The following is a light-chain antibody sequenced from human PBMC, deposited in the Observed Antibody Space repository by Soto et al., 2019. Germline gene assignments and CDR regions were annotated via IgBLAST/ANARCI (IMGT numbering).Light chain of an antibody. CDR3: QQSFSTLGWT. V-gene: IGKV3D-15*01. Sequence: EIVMTQSPATLSVSPGERVTLSCRASQSVSTNLAWYQQKPGQAPRLLIYGASSRATGIPNRFSGSGSGTDFTLTISSLQPEDFATYYCQQSFSTLGWTFGQGTKVDIK. CDR2: GAS. J-gene: IGKJ1*01. CDR1: QSVSTN.